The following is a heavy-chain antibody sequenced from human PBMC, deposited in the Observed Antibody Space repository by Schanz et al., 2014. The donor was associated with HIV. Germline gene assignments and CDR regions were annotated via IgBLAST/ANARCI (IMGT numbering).Heavy chain of an antibody. CDR2: MWYDESHK. J-gene: IGHJ4*02. V-gene: IGHV3-33*01. D-gene: IGHD4-17*01. Sequence: QVQLVESGGGVVQPGRSLRLGCSASGFTFSSYGMHWVRQAPGKGLEGVATMWYDESHKGYADSVKGRFTISRDNSKNTLYLQMNSLRAEDTAVYYCATAAVTDYSDNRGQGTLVTVSS. CDR1: GFTFSSYG. CDR3: ATAAVTDYSDN.